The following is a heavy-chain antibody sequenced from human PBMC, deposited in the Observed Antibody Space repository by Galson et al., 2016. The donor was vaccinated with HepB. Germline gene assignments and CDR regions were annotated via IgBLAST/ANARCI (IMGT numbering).Heavy chain of an antibody. CDR1: GFSFSSHI. Sequence: SLRLSCAASGFSFSSHIMTWVRQAPGKGLEWVSGISGSSGRIYDAESVKGRFTISRDNSKNTLFLQMNSLRAEDTAVYYCAKCMSTVTTRCLNFDYWGQGTLVTVFS. V-gene: IGHV3-23*01. D-gene: IGHD4-11*01. CDR3: AKCMSTVTTRCLNFDY. CDR2: ISGSSGRI. J-gene: IGHJ4*02.